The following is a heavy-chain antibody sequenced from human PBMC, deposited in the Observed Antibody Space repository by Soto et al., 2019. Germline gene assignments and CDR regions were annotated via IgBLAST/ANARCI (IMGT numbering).Heavy chain of an antibody. D-gene: IGHD4-17*01. J-gene: IGHJ4*02. CDR2: NYYGGST. V-gene: IGHV4-30-4*01. CDR1: GGPITSGDYY. CDR3: ASGSTVINTLDF. Sequence: QVQLQESGPGLVKPSQTLSLTCTVSGGPITSGDYYWSWIRQPPGKGLEWVGYNYYGGSTYYNPSLESRITISLDTAKNQFSLELTSVTAADTAVYYCASGSTVINTLDFWGQGTLVTVSS.